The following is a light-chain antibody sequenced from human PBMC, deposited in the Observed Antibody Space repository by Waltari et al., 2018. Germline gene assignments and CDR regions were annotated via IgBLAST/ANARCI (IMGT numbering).Light chain of an antibody. J-gene: IGLJ2*01. Sequence: QSALTQPASVSGSPGQSITIPSTGTSSHVVGYNYVSWYQQHPGKAPRLMIYDVSNRPSGVSNRFSGSKSGNTASLTISGLQAEDEADYHCSSYTSSSTLIFGGGTKLTVL. CDR3: SSYTSSSTLI. CDR1: SSHVVGYNY. CDR2: DVS. V-gene: IGLV2-14*03.